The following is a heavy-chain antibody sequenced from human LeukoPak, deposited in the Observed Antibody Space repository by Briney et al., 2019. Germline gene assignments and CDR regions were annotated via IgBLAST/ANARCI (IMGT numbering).Heavy chain of an antibody. CDR2: IGGSAGGT. Sequence: PGGSLRLSCAASGFTFSTYAMTWVRQAPGKGLEWVSVIGGSAGGTYNADSVKGRFTISRDNSKNTLYPQMNSLRAEDTAIYYCAKGATLIQGGTRHFDYWGQGILVTVSP. V-gene: IGHV3-23*01. J-gene: IGHJ4*02. CDR3: AKGATLIQGGTRHFDY. D-gene: IGHD3-10*01. CDR1: GFTFSTYA.